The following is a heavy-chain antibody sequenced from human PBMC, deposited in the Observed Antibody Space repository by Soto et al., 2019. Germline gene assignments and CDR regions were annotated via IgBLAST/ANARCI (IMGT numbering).Heavy chain of an antibody. Sequence: KPSETLSLTCTVSGGSISSYYWSWIRQPPGKGLEWIGYIYYSGSTNYNPSLKSRVTISVDTSKNQFSLKLSSVTAADTAVYYCARARVSLIYYFDYWGQGTLVTVSS. CDR3: ARARVSLIYYFDY. J-gene: IGHJ4*02. CDR1: GGSISSYY. D-gene: IGHD2-8*01. CDR2: IYYSGST. V-gene: IGHV4-59*01.